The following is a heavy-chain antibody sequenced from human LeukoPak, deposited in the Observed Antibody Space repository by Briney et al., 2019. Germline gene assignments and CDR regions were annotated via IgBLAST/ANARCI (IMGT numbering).Heavy chain of an antibody. V-gene: IGHV1-2*02. D-gene: IGHD2-21*01. CDR1: GYTFTGYY. Sequence: ASVKVSCKASGYTFTGYYMHWVRQAPGQGLEWMGWINPYSGATNYAQKFQGRVTMTRDTSISTAYMDLSSLKSYDTAVYYCARAHIGNDLFIDYWGQGTLVTVSS. CDR2: INPYSGAT. J-gene: IGHJ4*02. CDR3: ARAHIGNDLFIDY.